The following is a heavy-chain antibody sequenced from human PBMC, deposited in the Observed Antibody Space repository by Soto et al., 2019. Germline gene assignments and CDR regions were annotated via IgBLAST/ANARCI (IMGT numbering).Heavy chain of an antibody. Sequence: QVQLQESGPGLVKPSQTLSLTCTVSGGSISSGGYYWSWIRQHPGKGLEWIGYIYYSGSTYYNPSLKSRLTISVDTSKNQFSLKLSSATAADTAVYYCARAVNDYGPADAFDIWGQGTMVTVSS. CDR3: ARAVNDYGPADAFDI. J-gene: IGHJ3*02. CDR1: GGSISSGGYY. CDR2: IYYSGST. D-gene: IGHD4-17*01. V-gene: IGHV4-31*03.